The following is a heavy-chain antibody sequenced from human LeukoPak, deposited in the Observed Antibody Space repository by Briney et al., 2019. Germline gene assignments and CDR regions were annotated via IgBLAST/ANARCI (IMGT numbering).Heavy chain of an antibody. CDR3: ARATHQAVAAAFDY. CDR2: INPNCGGT. D-gene: IGHD6-19*01. J-gene: IGHJ4*02. V-gene: IGHV1-2*02. Sequence: ASVNVSRKASVYTFTGYYMHWVRQPPAQGLEWMGWINPNCGGTNYAQKFQDRVTMTRDTSISTAYMELSRLRSDDTAVYYCARATHQAVAAAFDYWGQGTLVTVSS. CDR1: VYTFTGYY.